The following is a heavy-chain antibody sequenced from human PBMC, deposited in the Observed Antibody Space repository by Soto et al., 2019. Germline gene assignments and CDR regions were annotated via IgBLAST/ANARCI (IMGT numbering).Heavy chain of an antibody. D-gene: IGHD2-2*01. V-gene: IGHV4-59*02. CDR3: ARIRGYCSSTSCYYRKGYYYYGMDV. CDR2: IYYSGST. Sequence: SGTLSLTCTASGGTVSSYYWSFMRQPPGKGLEWIGYIYYSGSTNYNPSLKSRVTISVDTSKNQFSLKLSSVTAADTAVYYCARIRGYCSSTSCYYRKGYYYYGMDVWGQGTTGTVSS. CDR1: GGTVSSYY. J-gene: IGHJ6*02.